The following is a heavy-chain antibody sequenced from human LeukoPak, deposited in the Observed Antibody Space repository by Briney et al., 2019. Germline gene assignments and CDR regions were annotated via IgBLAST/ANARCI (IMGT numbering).Heavy chain of an antibody. D-gene: IGHD4-17*01. CDR2: IYWNDDK. Sequence: SGPTLVNPTQTLTLTCTFSGFSLSTTGVGVGWIRQPPGKALEWLALIYWNDDKRYSPSLKSRLTITKDTSKNQVVLTMTNMDPVDTATYYCAHSGTVTTPHDAFDMWGQGIMVTVSS. J-gene: IGHJ3*02. CDR1: GFSLSTTGVG. CDR3: AHSGTVTTPHDAFDM. V-gene: IGHV2-5*01.